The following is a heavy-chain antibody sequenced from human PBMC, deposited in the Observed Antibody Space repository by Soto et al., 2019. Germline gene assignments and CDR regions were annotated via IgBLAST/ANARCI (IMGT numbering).Heavy chain of an antibody. CDR2: ISNDASTK. Sequence: QVQLVESGGGVVQPGRSLRLSCAASGFTFSGYGMHWGRQAPGKGLNWVAAISNDASTKHSADSVKGRFTISRDNSKNALDLQMKGLSAEDTAVYYCAKDRVSAHSSCWTLGHWGQGSLVTVSS. V-gene: IGHV3-30*18. J-gene: IGHJ4*02. D-gene: IGHD6-19*01. CDR1: GFTFSGYG. CDR3: AKDRVSAHSSCWTLGH.